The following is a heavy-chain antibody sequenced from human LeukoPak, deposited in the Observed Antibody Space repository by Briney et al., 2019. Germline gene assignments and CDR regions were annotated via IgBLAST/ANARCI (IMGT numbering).Heavy chain of an antibody. Sequence: GGSLRLSCAASGFTFSSYAMHWVRQAPGKGLEWVAVISYDGSNKYYADSVKGRFTISRDNSKNTLYLQMNSLRAEDTAVYYCARGGLHYYDSSGYAVAEYFQHWGQGTLVTVSS. V-gene: IGHV3-30-3*01. CDR1: GFTFSSYA. J-gene: IGHJ1*01. CDR2: ISYDGSNK. D-gene: IGHD3-22*01. CDR3: ARGGLHYYDSSGYAVAEYFQH.